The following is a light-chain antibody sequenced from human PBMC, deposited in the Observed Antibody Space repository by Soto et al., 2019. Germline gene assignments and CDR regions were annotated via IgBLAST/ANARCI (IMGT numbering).Light chain of an antibody. CDR3: QSFDINVLALI. V-gene: IGLV1-40*01. Sequence: QSVLTQPPSVSGAPGQRVTISCTGSNSNIGAGFGVRWYQQFPRTAPRLLIYSNTNRPSGVPDRFSASKSGTSASLAITGLRAEDEADYYCQSFDINVLALIFGVGTKLTVL. J-gene: IGLJ2*01. CDR1: NSNIGAGFG. CDR2: SNT.